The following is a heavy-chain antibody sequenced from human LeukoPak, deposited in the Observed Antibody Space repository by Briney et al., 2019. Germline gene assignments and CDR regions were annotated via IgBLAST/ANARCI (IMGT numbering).Heavy chain of an antibody. Sequence: GSLRLSCAASGFTFSSYEMNWVRQAPGKGLEWVSYISSSGSTIYYADSVKGRFTISRDNAKNSLYLQMNSLRAEDTAVYYCAREVGYYLGFDYWGQGTLVTVSS. CDR2: ISSSGSTI. J-gene: IGHJ4*02. CDR1: GFTFSSYE. CDR3: AREVGYYLGFDY. V-gene: IGHV3-48*03. D-gene: IGHD3-3*01.